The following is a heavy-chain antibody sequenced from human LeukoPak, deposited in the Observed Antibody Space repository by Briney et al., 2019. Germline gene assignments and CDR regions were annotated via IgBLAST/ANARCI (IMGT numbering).Heavy chain of an antibody. CDR3: ARERRYTNNWYSFDY. CDR2: SGGTSGNT. V-gene: IGHV3-23*01. CDR1: GFTFSSYA. J-gene: IGHJ4*02. Sequence: GGSLRLSCAASGFTFSSYAMSWVRQAPWKGLEWVSGSGGTSGNTFDADSVKGRFTISRDYSKNTLYLQMNSLRAEDTAVYYCARERRYTNNWYSFDYWGQGTLVTVSS. D-gene: IGHD6-13*01.